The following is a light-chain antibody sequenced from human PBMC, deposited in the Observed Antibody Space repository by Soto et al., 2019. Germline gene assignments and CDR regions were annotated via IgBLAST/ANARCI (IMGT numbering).Light chain of an antibody. Sequence: DVEMTQSPTPLYGSVGYRVTITFRASQTISSWSARYEQKPGKAHKLLIYKASTLKSGVPSRFSGSGSGTDFTLSMRSMQPKGVVTEKSDLSYSPPLTFAGGTRLDIK. V-gene: IGKV1-5*03. CDR3: DLSYSPPLT. CDR1: QTISSW. CDR2: KAS. J-gene: IGKJ4*01.